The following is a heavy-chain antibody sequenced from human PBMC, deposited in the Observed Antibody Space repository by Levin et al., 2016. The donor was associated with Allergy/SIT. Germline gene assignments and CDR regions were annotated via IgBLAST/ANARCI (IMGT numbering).Heavy chain of an antibody. CDR1: GFTFSDYY. D-gene: IGHD5-12*01. V-gene: IGHV3-11*06. Sequence: GESLKISCAASGFTFSDYYMSWIRQAPGKGLEWVSYISSSSSYTNYADSVKGRFTISRDNAKNSPYLQMNSLRAEDTAVYYCAREGGSGYDYSVFFDYWGQGTLVTVSS. CDR3: AREGGSGYDYSVFFDY. CDR2: ISSSSSYT. J-gene: IGHJ4*02.